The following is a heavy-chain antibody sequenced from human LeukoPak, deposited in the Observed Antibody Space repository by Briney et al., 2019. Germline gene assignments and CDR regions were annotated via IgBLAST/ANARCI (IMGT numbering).Heavy chain of an antibody. V-gene: IGHV1-2*02. CDR1: GYTFNDYY. CDR2: INPNSGRT. Sequence: ASVKVPCKTSGYTFNDYYVHWVRQAPGQGLEWMGWINPNSGRTNYAPKFQGRVTLTTDTSISTAYMELSGLISGDTALYYRARDSSDVLTGYYHFWGQGTLVTVSS. D-gene: IGHD3-9*01. J-gene: IGHJ4*02. CDR3: ARDSSDVLTGYYHF.